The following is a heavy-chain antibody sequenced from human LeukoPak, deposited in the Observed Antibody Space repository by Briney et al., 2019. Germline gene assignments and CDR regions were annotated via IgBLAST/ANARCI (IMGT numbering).Heavy chain of an antibody. Sequence: PSQTLSLTCTVSGFSISSGDYYWGWIRQPPGKGLEWIGYIYYSGSTYYNPSLKSRVTISVDTSKNQFSLKLSSVTAADTAVYYCARGEMYYDFDYWGQGTLVTVSS. CDR1: GFSISSGDYY. D-gene: IGHD3-3*01. J-gene: IGHJ4*02. CDR2: IYYSGST. V-gene: IGHV4-30-4*01. CDR3: ARGEMYYDFDY.